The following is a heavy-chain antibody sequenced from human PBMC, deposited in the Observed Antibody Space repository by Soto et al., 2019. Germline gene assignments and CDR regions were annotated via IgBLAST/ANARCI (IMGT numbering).Heavy chain of an antibody. J-gene: IGHJ4*02. CDR2: ISGSGGYT. Sequence: EVQLLESGGGLVQPGGSLRLSCAVSGFTFNGYGMSWVRQAPGKGLEWVAAISGSGGYTYYTDSVKGRFTISRDNSKNTLYLHMNSLRAEDTSVYYCVGATHLYWGQGTRLTVSS. D-gene: IGHD1-26*01. CDR3: VGATHLY. CDR1: GFTFNGYG. V-gene: IGHV3-23*01.